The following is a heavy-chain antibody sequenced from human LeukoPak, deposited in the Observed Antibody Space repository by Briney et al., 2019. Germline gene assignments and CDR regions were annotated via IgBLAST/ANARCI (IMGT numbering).Heavy chain of an antibody. Sequence: ASVKVSCKASGYTVTGYYIHWVRQAPGQGLEWMGWIAPNSDDTDYAQKFQSRVSMTRDTSISTAYMELSSLRSDDTAVYYCARSPIGLGFFDYWGQGTLVTVSS. D-gene: IGHD7-27*01. J-gene: IGHJ4*02. V-gene: IGHV1-2*02. CDR1: GYTVTGYY. CDR2: IAPNSDDT. CDR3: ARSPIGLGFFDY.